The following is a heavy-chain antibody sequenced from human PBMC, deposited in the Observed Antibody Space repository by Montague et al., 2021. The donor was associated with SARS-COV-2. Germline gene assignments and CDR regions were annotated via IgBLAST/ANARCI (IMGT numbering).Heavy chain of an antibody. CDR3: ARGRTVTTFYYYGMDV. D-gene: IGHD4-17*01. V-gene: IGHV4-34*01. CDR1: GGSFSGYY. J-gene: IGHJ6*02. CDR2: INHSGST. Sequence: SETLSLTCAVYGGSFSGYYWSWIRQPPGKGLEWIGEINHSGSTNYNSSLKGRVTISVDTSKNQFSLKLSSVTAADTAVYYCARGRTVTTFYYYGMDVWGQGTTVTVSS.